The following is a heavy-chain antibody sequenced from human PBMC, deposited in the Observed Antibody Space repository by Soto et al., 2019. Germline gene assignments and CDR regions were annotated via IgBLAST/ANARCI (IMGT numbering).Heavy chain of an antibody. D-gene: IGHD6-13*01. CDR1: GDALTCCC. CDR2: ISAYNGNT. Sequence: ASAEPSCKASGDALTCCCISWVRQAPGQGLEWMGWISAYNGNTNYAQKLQGRVTMTRDTSISTAYMELRSRRSDDPAVYYCAAGVSEQLTFDYWGQGTLLTVSS. V-gene: IGHV1-18*01. J-gene: IGHJ4*02. CDR3: AAGVSEQLTFDY.